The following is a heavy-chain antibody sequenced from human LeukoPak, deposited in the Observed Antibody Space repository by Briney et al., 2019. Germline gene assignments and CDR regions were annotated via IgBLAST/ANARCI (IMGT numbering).Heavy chain of an antibody. Sequence: GRSLRLSCAASGFTSSSYAMHWVRQAPGKGLEWVAVISYDGSNKYYADSVKGRFTISRDNSKNTLYLQMNSLRAEDTAVYYCASYGERTFDYWGQGTLVTVSS. J-gene: IGHJ4*02. CDR2: ISYDGSNK. V-gene: IGHV3-30*04. CDR3: ASYGERTFDY. CDR1: GFTSSSYA. D-gene: IGHD4-17*01.